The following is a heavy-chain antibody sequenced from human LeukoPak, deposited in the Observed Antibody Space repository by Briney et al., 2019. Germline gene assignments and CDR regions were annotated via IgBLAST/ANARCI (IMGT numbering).Heavy chain of an antibody. Sequence: SVKVSCKASGGTFSSYAISWVRQAPGQGLEWMGGIIPIFCTANYAQKFQGRVTITTDESTSTAYMELSSLRSEDTAVYYCARHYDSSGYSKWFDPWGQGTLVTVSS. V-gene: IGHV1-69*05. CDR1: GGTFSSYA. CDR3: ARHYDSSGYSKWFDP. CDR2: IIPIFCTA. D-gene: IGHD3-22*01. J-gene: IGHJ5*02.